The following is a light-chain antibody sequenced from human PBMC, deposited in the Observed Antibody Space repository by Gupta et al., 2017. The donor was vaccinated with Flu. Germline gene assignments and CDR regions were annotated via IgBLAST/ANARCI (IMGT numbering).Light chain of an antibody. CDR3: QQYANSPRT. V-gene: IGKV3-20*01. Sequence: ERATLSCRASQSVSSTYFAWYQQKPGQAPRLLIYGATSRATGIPDRFSGSGSGTDFTLTITRLEPEDFAVYYCQQYANSPRTFGQGTKVEIK. CDR1: QSVSSTY. CDR2: GAT. J-gene: IGKJ1*01.